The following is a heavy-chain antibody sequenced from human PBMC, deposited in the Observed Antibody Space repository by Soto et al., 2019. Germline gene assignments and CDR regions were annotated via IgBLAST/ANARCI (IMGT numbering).Heavy chain of an antibody. CDR2: IYYSGST. Sequence: SETLSLTCTVSGGSISSYYWSWIRQPPGKGLEWIGYIYYSGSTNYNPSLKSRVTISVDTSKNQFSLKLSSVTAADTAVYYCAREIAAADTTNWFDPWGQGTLVTVSS. CDR3: AREIAAADTTNWFDP. D-gene: IGHD6-13*01. J-gene: IGHJ5*02. V-gene: IGHV4-59*01. CDR1: GGSISSYY.